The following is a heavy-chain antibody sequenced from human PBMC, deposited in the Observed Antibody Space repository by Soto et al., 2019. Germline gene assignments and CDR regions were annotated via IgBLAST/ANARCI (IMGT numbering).Heavy chain of an antibody. CDR2: ISAYNGNI. CDR3: ARDYMGGSKYNDY. CDR1: GYTFTSYG. Sequence: QVQLVQSGAEVKKPGASVKVSCKASGYTFTSYGISWVRQAPGQGLEWMGWISAYNGNINYAQKLQGRVTMPTHKSTRTGDMELRSLRSDDMAVYYCARDYMGGSKYNDYWGQGTLVTVSS. D-gene: IGHD1-20*01. J-gene: IGHJ4*02. V-gene: IGHV1-18*03.